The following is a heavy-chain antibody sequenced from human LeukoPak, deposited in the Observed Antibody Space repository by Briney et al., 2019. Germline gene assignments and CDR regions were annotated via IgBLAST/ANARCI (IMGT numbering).Heavy chain of an antibody. Sequence: GGSLRLSCAASGFTVSSNYMSWVRQAPGKGLEWVSVIYSGGSTYYADSVKGRFTISRDNSKNTLYLQMNSLRAEDMAVYYCARERRWGRDNWFDPWGQGTLVTVSS. CDR1: GFTVSSNY. J-gene: IGHJ5*02. D-gene: IGHD4-23*01. CDR3: ARERRWGRDNWFDP. V-gene: IGHV3-66*01. CDR2: IYSGGST.